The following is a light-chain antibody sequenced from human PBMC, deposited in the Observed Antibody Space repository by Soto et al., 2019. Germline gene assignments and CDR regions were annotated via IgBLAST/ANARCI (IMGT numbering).Light chain of an antibody. J-gene: IGKJ1*01. CDR1: QSVLYSSNNKNY. CDR3: QQYYSTLPA. Sequence: DIVMTQSPDSLAVSLGERATINCKSGQSVLYSSNNKNYLAWYQQKPGQPPKLLIYWASTRESGVPDRFSGSRSGTDFTLTISSLQAEDVTVYYCQQYYSTLPAFGQGTKVEIK. CDR2: WAS. V-gene: IGKV4-1*01.